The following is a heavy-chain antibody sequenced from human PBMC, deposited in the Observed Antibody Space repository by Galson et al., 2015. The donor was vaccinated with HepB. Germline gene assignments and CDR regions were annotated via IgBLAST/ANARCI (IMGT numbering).Heavy chain of an antibody. CDR3: TTDLGWGITIFGVEIDP. J-gene: IGHJ5*02. D-gene: IGHD3-3*01. V-gene: IGHV3-15*07. Sequence: SLRLSCAASGFTFSNAWMNWVRQAPGKGLEWVGRIKSKTDGGTTDYAAPVKGRFTISRDDSKNTLYLQMNSLKTEDTAVYYCTTDLGWGITIFGVEIDPWGQGTLVTVSS. CDR1: GFTFSNAW. CDR2: IKSKTDGGTT.